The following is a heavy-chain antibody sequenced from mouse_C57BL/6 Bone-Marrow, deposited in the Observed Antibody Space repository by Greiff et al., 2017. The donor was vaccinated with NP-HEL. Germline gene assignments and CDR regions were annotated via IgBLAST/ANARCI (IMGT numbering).Heavy chain of an antibody. Sequence: QVQLKESGPELVKPGASVKISCKASGYALSSSWMNWVKQRPGKGLEWIGRIYPGDGDTNYNGKFKGKATLTADKSSSTAYMQLSSLTSEDSAVYFCASGTLYYGNGYWGQGTTLTVSS. D-gene: IGHD2-1*01. CDR1: GYALSSSW. V-gene: IGHV1-82*01. CDR2: IYPGDGDT. CDR3: ASGTLYYGNGY. J-gene: IGHJ2*01.